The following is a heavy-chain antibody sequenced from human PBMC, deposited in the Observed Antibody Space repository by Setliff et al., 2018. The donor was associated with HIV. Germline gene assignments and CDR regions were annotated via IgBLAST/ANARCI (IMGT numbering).Heavy chain of an antibody. CDR3: AKDCDYFDSSAYYDALDM. J-gene: IGHJ3*02. CDR2: INQDENKK. V-gene: IGHV3-7*03. D-gene: IGHD3-22*01. CDR1: GFTFSTYW. Sequence: PGESLKISCAASGFTFSTYWMTWVRQAPGRGLEWVANINQDENKKNYVDSVKGRFTISRDNAKSSLYLQMNSLRVEDTAVYYCAKDCDYFDSSAYYDALDMWGQGTMVTVSS.